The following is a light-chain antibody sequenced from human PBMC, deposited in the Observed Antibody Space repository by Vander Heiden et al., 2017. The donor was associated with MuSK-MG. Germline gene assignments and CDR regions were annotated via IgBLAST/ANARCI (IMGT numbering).Light chain of an antibody. J-gene: IGKJ1*01. CDR1: QTIATY. V-gene: IGKV1-39*01. Sequence: DIQMTHSPSSLSASVGDRVTLTCRASQTIATYLNWYRQKPGKAPELLIYGASNLQSGVPSRFSGSGSGTDFTLTISRLQPEDFATYFCHQTLNVPWTFGRGTKVEIK. CDR2: GAS. CDR3: HQTLNVPWT.